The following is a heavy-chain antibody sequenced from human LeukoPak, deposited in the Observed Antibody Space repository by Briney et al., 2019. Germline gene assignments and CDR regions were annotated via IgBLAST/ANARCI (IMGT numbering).Heavy chain of an antibody. CDR1: GYSISSGYY. Sequence: SETLSLTCAVSGYSISSGYYWGWIRQPPGKGLEWIGSIYHGGSTYYNPSLKSRVTISVDTSKNQFSLKLSSVTAADTAVYYCARGPEQYYYDSSGYYYGKSYFDYWGQGTLVTVSS. V-gene: IGHV4-38-2*01. CDR2: IYHGGST. D-gene: IGHD3-22*01. J-gene: IGHJ4*02. CDR3: ARGPEQYYYDSSGYYYGKSYFDY.